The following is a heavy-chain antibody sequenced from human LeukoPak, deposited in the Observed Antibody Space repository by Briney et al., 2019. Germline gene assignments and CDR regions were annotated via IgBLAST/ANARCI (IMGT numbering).Heavy chain of an antibody. V-gene: IGHV4-39*01. CDR3: ARPAGQNYDFWSGGGYNWFDP. CDR2: IYYSGST. CDR1: GGSISSSSYY. J-gene: IGHJ5*02. Sequence: SETLSLTCTVSGGSISSSSYYWGWIRQPPGKGLEWIGSIYYSGSTYYNPSLKSRVTISVDTSKNQFSLKLSSVTAADTAVYYCARPAGQNYDFWSGGGYNWFDPWGQGTLVTVSS. D-gene: IGHD3-3*01.